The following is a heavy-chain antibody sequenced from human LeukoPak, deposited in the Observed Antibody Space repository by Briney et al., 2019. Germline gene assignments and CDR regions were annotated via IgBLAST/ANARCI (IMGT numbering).Heavy chain of an antibody. Sequence: GGSLRLSCVASGFTFSSYWMDWVRQPPGKGPVWVSRISTDGRSTTYADSVKGRFTISRDNSKNTLYLQMNSLRAEDTAVYYCARAAVAGEFDYWGRGTLVTVSS. D-gene: IGHD6-19*01. CDR3: ARAAVAGEFDY. CDR1: GFTFSSYW. CDR2: ISTDGRST. J-gene: IGHJ4*02. V-gene: IGHV3-74*01.